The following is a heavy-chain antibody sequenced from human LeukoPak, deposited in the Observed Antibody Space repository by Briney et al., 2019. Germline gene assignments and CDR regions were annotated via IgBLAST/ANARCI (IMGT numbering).Heavy chain of an antibody. CDR3: ATRPAGSTWYGVFDY. Sequence: ASETLSLTCSVSGGSINSHYWSWIRQPPGKGLEWIGYVFNGGNTNYNPSLKSRVTMSVDTSRDQFSLRLSSVTAADTAIYYCATRPAGSTWYGVFDYWSQGTLVTVSS. J-gene: IGHJ4*02. D-gene: IGHD6-13*01. CDR2: VFNGGNT. V-gene: IGHV4-59*11. CDR1: GGSINSHY.